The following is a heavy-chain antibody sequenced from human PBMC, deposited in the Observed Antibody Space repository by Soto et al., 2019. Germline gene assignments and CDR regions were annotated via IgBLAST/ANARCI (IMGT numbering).Heavy chain of an antibody. V-gene: IGHV4-59*08. Sequence: QVQLQQSGPGLVKPSETLSLTCTVSSGPSSSHNWGWIRQSPGRGLEWIGYVYNTGGTSYNPSLKIRVTISPDTSANHISLTLSSVTAADTAIYYCVRQGIGNLHGLVDVWGQGTTVSVSS. CDR1: SGPSSSHN. CDR3: VRQGIGNLHGLVDV. D-gene: IGHD1-1*01. CDR2: VYNTGGT. J-gene: IGHJ6*02.